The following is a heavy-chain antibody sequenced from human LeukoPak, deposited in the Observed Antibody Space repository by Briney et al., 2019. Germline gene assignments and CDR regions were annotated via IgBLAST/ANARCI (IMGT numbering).Heavy chain of an antibody. CDR2: IYYSGST. CDR3: ARDEGSGWPFDY. CDR1: GGSISSYY. J-gene: IGHJ4*02. V-gene: IGHV4-59*01. Sequence: PSEALSLTCTVSGGSISSYYWSWIRQPPGKGLEWIGYIYYSGSTNYNPSLKGRVTISVDTSKNQFSLKLSSVTAADTAVYYCARDEGSGWPFDYWGQGTLVTVSS. D-gene: IGHD6-19*01.